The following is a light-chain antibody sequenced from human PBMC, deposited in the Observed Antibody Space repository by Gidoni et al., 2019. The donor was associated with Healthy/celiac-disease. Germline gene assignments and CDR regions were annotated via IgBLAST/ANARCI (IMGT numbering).Light chain of an antibody. V-gene: IGKV3-20*01. CDR2: GAS. CDR1: QSVSSSY. CDR3: QQYGSSPPLT. Sequence: IGLTQFPGTLALSPGERATLSCRASQSVSSSYLAWYQQKPGQAPRLLIYGASSRATGIPDRFSGSGSGTDFTLTISRLEPEDFAVYYCQQYGSSPPLTFGGGTKVEIK. J-gene: IGKJ4*01.